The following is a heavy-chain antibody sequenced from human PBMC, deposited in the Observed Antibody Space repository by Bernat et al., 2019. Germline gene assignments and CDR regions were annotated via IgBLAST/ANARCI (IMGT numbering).Heavy chain of an antibody. CDR1: GFTFSSYG. J-gene: IGHJ6*02. CDR2: ISYDGSNK. Sequence: QVQLVESGGGVVQPGRSLRLSCAASGFTFSSYGMHWVRQAPGKGLEWVAVISYDGSNKYYADYVKGRFNISRDNSKNTLYLQMNSLRAEDTAVYYCAKDLKQLYYYYYGMDVWGQGTTVTVSS. D-gene: IGHD6-6*01. V-gene: IGHV3-30*18. CDR3: AKDLKQLYYYYYGMDV.